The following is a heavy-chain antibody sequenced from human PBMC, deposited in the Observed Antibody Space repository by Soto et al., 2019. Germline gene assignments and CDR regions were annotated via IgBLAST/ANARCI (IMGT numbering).Heavy chain of an antibody. D-gene: IGHD2-2*01. CDR1: GFTFSSYA. V-gene: IGHV3-23*01. Sequence: GGSLRLSCAASGFTFSSYAMGWVRQAPGKGLEWVSAISGSGGSTYYADSVKGRFTTSRDNSKNTLYLQMNSLRAEDTAVYYCAKAGYCSSATCATRYYYMDVWGKGTTVTVSS. CDR2: ISGSGGST. CDR3: AKAGYCSSATCATRYYYMDV. J-gene: IGHJ6*03.